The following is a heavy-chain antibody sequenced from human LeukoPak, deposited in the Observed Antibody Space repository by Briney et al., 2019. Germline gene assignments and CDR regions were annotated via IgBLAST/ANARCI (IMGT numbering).Heavy chain of an antibody. J-gene: IGHJ3*01. CDR2: IWDSGTPI. D-gene: IGHD3-9*01. CDR1: GFTFSSYS. CDR3: ARDSWLDV. Sequence: GGSLRLSCAASGFTFSSYSMTWVRQAPGMGLEWISYIWDSGTPIYYVDSVKGRFTISRDNANNLVYLQMTSVRAEDTAIYYCARDSWLDVWGQGTMVTVSS. V-gene: IGHV3-48*01.